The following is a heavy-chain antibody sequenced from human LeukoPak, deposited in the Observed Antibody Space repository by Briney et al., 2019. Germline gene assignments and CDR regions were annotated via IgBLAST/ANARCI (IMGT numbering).Heavy chain of an antibody. J-gene: IGHJ4*02. CDR1: GYTFTGYY. Sequence: GASVKVSCKASGYTFTGYYMHWVRQAPGQGLEWMGWINPNTGGTNYAQKLQGRVTMTTDTSTSTAYMELRSLRSDDTAVYYCARDRNAAGYYYDSSGEGGFFDYWGQGTLVTVSS. CDR3: ARDRNAAGYYYDSSGEGGFFDY. V-gene: IGHV1-2*02. D-gene: IGHD3-22*01. CDR2: INPNTGGT.